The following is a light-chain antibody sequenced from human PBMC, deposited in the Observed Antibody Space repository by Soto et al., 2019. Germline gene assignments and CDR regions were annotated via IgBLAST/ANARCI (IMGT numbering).Light chain of an antibody. CDR2: GAS. CDR1: QTIRSNF. Sequence: EIVLTQSPGALSLSPGERATLSCRASQTIRSNFLAWYQHKPGQAPRLLIYGASTTATGIPDRFRGSGSGKEFTPTISRLEPEDFAVYFCLQHDDSPFTFGPGTTVAI. J-gene: IGKJ3*01. V-gene: IGKV3-20*01. CDR3: LQHDDSPFT.